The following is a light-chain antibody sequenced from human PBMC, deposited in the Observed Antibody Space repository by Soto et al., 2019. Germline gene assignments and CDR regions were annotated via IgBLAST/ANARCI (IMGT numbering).Light chain of an antibody. CDR3: AAWDDSLNGRV. V-gene: IGLV1-44*01. CDR1: SSNLGSNT. J-gene: IGLJ2*01. CDR2: NNN. Sequence: QSVLTQPPSASGTPGQRVTISCSGSSSNLGSNTVNWYQHLPGTAPKLLMHNNNQRPSGVPDRFSGSRSGTSASLAISGLQSEDEADYYCAAWDDSLNGRVFGGGTKLTVL.